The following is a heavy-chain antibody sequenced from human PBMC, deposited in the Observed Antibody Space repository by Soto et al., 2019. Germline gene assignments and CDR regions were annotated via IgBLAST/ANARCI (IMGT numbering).Heavy chain of an antibody. J-gene: IGHJ6*02. CDR1: GFTFSSYG. V-gene: IGHV3-33*01. Sequence: VGSLRLSCAASGFTFSSYGMHWVGQAPGKGLEWVAVIWYDGSNKDYADSVKGRFIISRDNSKNTLYLQMNSLRAEDTAVYYCARDIAAAGRNYYYCGMDVWGQGTTVTVSS. CDR3: ARDIAAAGRNYYYCGMDV. CDR2: IWYDGSNK. D-gene: IGHD6-13*01.